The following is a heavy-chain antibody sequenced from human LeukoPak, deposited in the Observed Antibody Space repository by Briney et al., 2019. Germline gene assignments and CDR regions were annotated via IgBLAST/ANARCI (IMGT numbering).Heavy chain of an antibody. CDR1: GGSISSYY. V-gene: IGHV4-59*01. Sequence: SETLSLTCNVSGGSISSYYWSWLRQPPGKGLEWIGYIYYSGSTNYNPSLKSRVTISVDTSKNQFSLKLSSVTAADTAVYYCVSSSSPSNFDYWGQGTLVTVSS. CDR3: VSSSSPSNFDY. D-gene: IGHD6-6*01. J-gene: IGHJ4*02. CDR2: IYYSGST.